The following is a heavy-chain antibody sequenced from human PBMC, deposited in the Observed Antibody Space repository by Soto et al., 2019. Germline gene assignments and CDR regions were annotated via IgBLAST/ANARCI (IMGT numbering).Heavy chain of an antibody. D-gene: IGHD3-22*01. V-gene: IGHV3-23*01. CDR3: AKGLYNNAGYYYSN. J-gene: IGHJ4*02. Sequence: GGSLRLSCAASEFTFSSYVMSLFRQAPGKGLEWVSSISASGGTPYYGDSVKGRFIISRDNSRDTLYLQMHRLRAEDTAVYFCAKGLYNNAGYYYSNWGQGTLVTVSS. CDR2: ISASGGTP. CDR1: EFTFSSYV.